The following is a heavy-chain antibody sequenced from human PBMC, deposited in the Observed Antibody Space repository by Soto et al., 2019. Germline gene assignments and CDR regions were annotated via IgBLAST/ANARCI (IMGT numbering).Heavy chain of an antibody. Sequence: PAETLSRTCSISGCSISSYYWSWIRQPPGKGLEWIGYIYHSGSTNYNPSLKSRVTISVDTSKNQFSLKLTSVTAADTAVYYCARVGYYDSSGYYYFDYWGQGTLVTVSS. CDR2: IYHSGST. CDR3: ARVGYYDSSGYYYFDY. J-gene: IGHJ4*02. D-gene: IGHD3-22*01. CDR1: GCSISSYY. V-gene: IGHV4-59*01.